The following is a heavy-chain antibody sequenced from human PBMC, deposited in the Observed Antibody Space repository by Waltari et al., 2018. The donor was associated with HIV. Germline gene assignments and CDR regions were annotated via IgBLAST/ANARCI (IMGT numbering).Heavy chain of an antibody. Sequence: QVQLQQWGAGLLKPSETLSLTCAVYGGSFSGYYWSWIRQPPGKGLEWIGEINHSGSTNYNPSLKSRVTISVDTSKNQFSLKLSSVTAADTAVYYCARGIRRGQGDYWGQGTLVTVSS. CDR1: GGSFSGYY. CDR3: ARGIRRGQGDY. D-gene: IGHD4-17*01. CDR2: INHSGST. J-gene: IGHJ4*02. V-gene: IGHV4-34*01.